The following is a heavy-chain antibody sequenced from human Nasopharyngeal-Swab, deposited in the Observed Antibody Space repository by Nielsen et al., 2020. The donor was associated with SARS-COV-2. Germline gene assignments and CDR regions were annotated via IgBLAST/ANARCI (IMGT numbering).Heavy chain of an antibody. D-gene: IGHD4-23*01. J-gene: IGHJ4*02. Sequence: ASVKVSCKASGYTFNKYAINWVRQAPGQGLEWMGWINTDTGNPTYAQGFTGRFVFSLDTSVTTAYLQISSLEAEDTAVYYCARDGGFDYGGQTPFDYWGQGTLVTVSS. CDR1: GYTFNKYA. V-gene: IGHV7-4-1*02. CDR3: ARDGGFDYGGQTPFDY. CDR2: INTDTGNP.